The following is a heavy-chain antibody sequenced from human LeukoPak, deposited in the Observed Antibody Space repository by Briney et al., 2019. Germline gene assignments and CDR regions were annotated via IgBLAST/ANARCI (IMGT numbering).Heavy chain of an antibody. CDR3: AKTSGSGWVYYFDS. CDR1: GFTFSSYS. J-gene: IGHJ4*02. D-gene: IGHD6-19*01. Sequence: PGGSLRLSCAASGFTFSSYSINWARQAPGKGLEWVSSVSGSGASTHYTDSVKGRFTISRDNSKNTVYVQMNSLRAEDTAVYYCAKTSGSGWVYYFDSWGQGTLVTVSS. CDR2: VSGSGAST. V-gene: IGHV3-23*01.